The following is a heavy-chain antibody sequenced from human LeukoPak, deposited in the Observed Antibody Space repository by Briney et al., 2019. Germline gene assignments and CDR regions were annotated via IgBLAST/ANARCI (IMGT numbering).Heavy chain of an antibody. D-gene: IGHD1-26*01. CDR2: INHSGST. V-gene: IGHV4-34*01. J-gene: IGHJ4*02. Sequence: SETLSLTCAVYGGSFSGYYWSWIRQPPGKGLEWIGEINHSGSTNYNPSLKSRVTISVDTSKNQFSLKLSSVTAADTAVYYCASPGRKRGSYYLDYWGQGTLVTVSS. CDR1: GGSFSGYY. CDR3: ASPGRKRGSYYLDY.